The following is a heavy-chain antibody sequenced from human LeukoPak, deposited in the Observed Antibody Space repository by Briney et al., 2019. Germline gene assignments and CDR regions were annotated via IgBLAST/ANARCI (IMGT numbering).Heavy chain of an antibody. V-gene: IGHV1-2*02. CDR2: INPNSGGT. CDR3: ARGGSVLRYYYYMDV. D-gene: IGHD4/OR15-4a*01. Sequence: ASVKVSCKASGYTFTGYYMHWVRQAPGQGLEWMGWINPNSGGTNYAQKFQGRVTITADKSTSTAYMELSSLRSEDTAVYYCARGGSVLRYYYYMDVWGKGTTVTVSS. J-gene: IGHJ6*03. CDR1: GYTFTGYY.